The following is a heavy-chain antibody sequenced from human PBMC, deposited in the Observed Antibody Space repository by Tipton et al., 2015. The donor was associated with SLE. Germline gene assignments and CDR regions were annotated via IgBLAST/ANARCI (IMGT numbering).Heavy chain of an antibody. Sequence: SLRLSCAASGFTFSSYAMSWVRQAPGKGLEWVSAITDDGYRTYYADSVKGRFTISRDNSKNTLYLQMNSLRAEDTAVYYCAKGSAAGRPYYFDYWGQGTLVTVSS. CDR3: AKGSAAGRPYYFDY. D-gene: IGHD6-13*01. CDR2: ITDDGYRT. J-gene: IGHJ4*02. V-gene: IGHV3-23*01. CDR1: GFTFSSYA.